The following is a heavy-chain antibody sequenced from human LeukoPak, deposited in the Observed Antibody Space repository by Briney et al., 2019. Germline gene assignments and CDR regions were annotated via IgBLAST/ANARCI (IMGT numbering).Heavy chain of an antibody. J-gene: IGHJ4*02. CDR1: GFTFNRFY. CDR2: ISSNGATT. D-gene: IGHD6-6*01. V-gene: IGHV3-64D*06. CDR3: VKDRSIAAPNNDFFDS. Sequence: GGSLRPSCSASGFTFNRFYLHWVRQAPGKGLEFVSHISSNGATTYYADSVKGRFTISRDNSKNTLYLQMSSLRADDTAVYYCVKDRSIAAPNNDFFDSWGQGALVTVSS.